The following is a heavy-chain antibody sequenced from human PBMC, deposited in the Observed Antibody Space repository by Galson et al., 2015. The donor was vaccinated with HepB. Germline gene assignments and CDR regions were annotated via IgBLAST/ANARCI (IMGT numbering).Heavy chain of an antibody. Sequence: SLRLSCAASGFTFDDYAMHWGRQAPGKGLEWVSGISWNSGSIGYADSVKGRFTISRDNAKNSLYLQMNSLRAEDTALYYCAKDESSGPLDYWGQGTLVTVSS. CDR3: AKDESSGPLDY. CDR1: GFTFDDYA. V-gene: IGHV3-9*01. J-gene: IGHJ4*02. CDR2: ISWNSGSI. D-gene: IGHD6-19*01.